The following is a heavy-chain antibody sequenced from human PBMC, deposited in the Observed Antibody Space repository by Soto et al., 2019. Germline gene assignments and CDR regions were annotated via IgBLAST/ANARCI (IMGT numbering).Heavy chain of an antibody. Sequence: SVKVSCKASGGTFSSYAISWVRQAPGQGLEWMGGIIPIFGTANYAQKFQGRVTITADESTSTAYMELSSLRSEDTAVYYCARARYYDSSGYPGAFDIWGQGTMVTVSS. D-gene: IGHD3-22*01. J-gene: IGHJ3*02. CDR2: IIPIFGTA. CDR1: GGTFSSYA. CDR3: ARARYYDSSGYPGAFDI. V-gene: IGHV1-69*13.